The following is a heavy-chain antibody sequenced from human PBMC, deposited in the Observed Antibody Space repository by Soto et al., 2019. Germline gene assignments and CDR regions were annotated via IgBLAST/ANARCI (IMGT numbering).Heavy chain of an antibody. Sequence: QVQLVQSGAEVKKPGASVRVSCETSGYRFTAYYIHWVRQAPGQGLEWMGRMNLDTGGTTYARKFQGRVTMTRDTSISTAYMELSSLKSDDTAMYYCARDGNFAFLGYSFAFDFWGQGTLVTVSS. V-gene: IGHV1-2*06. CDR1: GYRFTAYY. J-gene: IGHJ4*02. CDR3: ARDGNFAFLGYSFAFDF. CDR2: MNLDTGGT. D-gene: IGHD5-18*01.